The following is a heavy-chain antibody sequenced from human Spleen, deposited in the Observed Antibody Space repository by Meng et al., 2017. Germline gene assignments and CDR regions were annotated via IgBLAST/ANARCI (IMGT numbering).Heavy chain of an antibody. J-gene: IGHJ4*02. Sequence: GESLKISCAASGFSFSSYAMSWVRRAPGKGLEWVANIKQDGSEKYYVDSVKGRFTISRDNVKNSLYLQMNSLRAEDTAVYYCARGGDIRWGQGTLVTVSS. CDR3: ARGGDIR. CDR2: IKQDGSEK. CDR1: GFSFSSYA. V-gene: IGHV3-7*01. D-gene: IGHD2-15*01.